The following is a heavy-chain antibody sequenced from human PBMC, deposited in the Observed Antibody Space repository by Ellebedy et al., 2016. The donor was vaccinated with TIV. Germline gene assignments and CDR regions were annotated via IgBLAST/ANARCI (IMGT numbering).Heavy chain of an antibody. Sequence: ASVKVSCKASGYTFSGYYMHWVRQAPGQGLEWMGWINPNGGGTSYAQKFQGRVTLTRATSISTAYMELSSLRSDDTAVYFCARGIDWEGAIMDYWGQGTLVTVSS. CDR3: ARGIDWEGAIMDY. J-gene: IGHJ4*02. CDR1: GYTFSGYY. V-gene: IGHV1-2*02. D-gene: IGHD3-10*01. CDR2: INPNGGGT.